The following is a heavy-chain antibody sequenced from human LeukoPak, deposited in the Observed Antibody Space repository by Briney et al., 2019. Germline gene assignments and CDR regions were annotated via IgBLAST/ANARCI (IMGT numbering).Heavy chain of an antibody. CDR3: ARRAAVVEY. CDR2: MNPNSGNT. V-gene: IGHV1-8*01. Sequence: ASVKVSCKASGYTFTSYDINWVRQATGQGLEWMGWMNPNSGNTGYAQKFQGRVTMSRNTSISTAYMEVSNLRSEDTAVYYCARRAAVVEYWGQGTLVTVSS. D-gene: IGHD6-13*01. CDR1: GYTFTSYD. J-gene: IGHJ4*02.